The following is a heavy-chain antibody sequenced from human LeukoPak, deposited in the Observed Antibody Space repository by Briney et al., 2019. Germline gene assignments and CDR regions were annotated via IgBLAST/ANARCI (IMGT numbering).Heavy chain of an antibody. CDR2: INPNSGGT. CDR3: ARVRRIAAAGAEYFQH. D-gene: IGHD6-13*01. CDR1: GYTFTGYY. J-gene: IGHJ1*01. V-gene: IGHV1-2*02. Sequence: ASVKVPCKASGYTFTGYYMHWVRQAPGQGLEWMGWINPNSGGTNYAQKLQGRVTMTTDTSTTTAYMELRSLRSDDTAVYYCARVRRIAAAGAEYFQHWGQGTLVTVSS.